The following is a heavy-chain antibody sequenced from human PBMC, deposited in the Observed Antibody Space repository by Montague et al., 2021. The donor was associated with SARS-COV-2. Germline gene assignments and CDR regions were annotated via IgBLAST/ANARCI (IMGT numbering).Heavy chain of an antibody. V-gene: IGHV4-59*08. CDR2: IYYSGST. CDR3: TRHHPVGGVRP. D-gene: IGHD2-8*02. CDR1: GGSISSYY. J-gene: IGHJ5*02. Sequence: SETLSITCTVSGGSISSYYWGWIRQPPGKGLEWTGYIYYSGSTNYKLSLKSRVTISVDTSKNQFSLKLSSVTAADTAVDYWTRHHPVGGVRPWGQGTLVTVSS.